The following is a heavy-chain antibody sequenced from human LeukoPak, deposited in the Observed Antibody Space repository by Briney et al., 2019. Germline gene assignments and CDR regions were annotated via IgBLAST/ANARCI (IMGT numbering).Heavy chain of an antibody. J-gene: IGHJ4*02. CDR2: ISGSGGST. V-gene: IGHV3-23*01. CDR3: AKREDLDLSFDY. CDR1: GFTFSSYA. D-gene: IGHD3-3*01. Sequence: GGSLRLSCAASGFTFSSYAMSWVRQAPGKGLEWVSAISGSGGSTYYADSVKDRFTISRDNSKNTLYLQMNSLRAEDTAVYYCAKREDLDLSFDYWGQGTLVTVSS.